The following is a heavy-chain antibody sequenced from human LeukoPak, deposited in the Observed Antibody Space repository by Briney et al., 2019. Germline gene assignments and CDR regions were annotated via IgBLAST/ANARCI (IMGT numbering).Heavy chain of an antibody. CDR3: ARHGDYCFDL. CDR1: GFTFSRSW. Sequence: GGSLRLSCAASGFTFSRSWMGWVRQAPGKGLEWVANIKQDGTSKYYVDSVMGRFTISRDNAENSVYPQMSSLSAGDTAVYYCARHGDYCFDLWGPGTRVTVSS. D-gene: IGHD2-21*01. J-gene: IGHJ4*02. CDR2: IKQDGTSK. V-gene: IGHV3-7*02.